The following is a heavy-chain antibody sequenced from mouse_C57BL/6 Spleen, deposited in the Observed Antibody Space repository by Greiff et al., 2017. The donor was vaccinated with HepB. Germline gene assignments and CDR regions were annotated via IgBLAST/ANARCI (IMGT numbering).Heavy chain of an antibody. Sequence: EVQLVESGGGLVKPGGSLKLSCAASGFTFSSYAMSWVHQTPEKRLEWVATISDGGSYTYYPDNVKGRFTISRDNAKNNLYLQMSHLKSEDTAMYYCARGDYQYYFDYWGQGTTLTVSS. CDR2: ISDGGSYT. CDR3: ARGDYQYYFDY. D-gene: IGHD2-4*01. V-gene: IGHV5-4*01. CDR1: GFTFSSYA. J-gene: IGHJ2*01.